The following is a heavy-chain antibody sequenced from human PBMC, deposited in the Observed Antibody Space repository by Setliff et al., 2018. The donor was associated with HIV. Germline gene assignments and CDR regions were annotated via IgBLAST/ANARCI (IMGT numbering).Heavy chain of an antibody. D-gene: IGHD6-13*01. CDR2: INAGNGDT. CDR1: GDTFTTYA. J-gene: IGHJ4*02. V-gene: IGHV1-3*01. Sequence: ASVKVSCKASGDTFTTYALHLVRQAPGQRLEWMGWINAGNGDTKSSQKFQGRVTITRDTSASTAYMELSSLRSEDTGVYYCAIGSSNWPHRPSNYYFDYWGQGTPVTVS. CDR3: AIGSSNWPHRPSNYYFDY.